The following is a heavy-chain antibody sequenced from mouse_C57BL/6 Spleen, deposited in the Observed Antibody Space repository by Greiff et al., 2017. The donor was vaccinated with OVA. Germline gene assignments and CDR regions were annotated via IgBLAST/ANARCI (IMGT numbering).Heavy chain of an antibody. Sequence: EVKLMESGGDLVKPGGSLKLSCAASGFTFSSYGMSWVRQTPDKRLEWVATISSGGSYTYYPDSVKGRFTISRDNAKNTLYLQMSSLKSEDTAMYYCARHGDTTVTYYFDYWGQGTTLTVSS. CDR1: GFTFSSYG. CDR2: ISSGGSYT. J-gene: IGHJ2*01. CDR3: ARHGDTTVTYYFDY. D-gene: IGHD1-1*01. V-gene: IGHV5-6*01.